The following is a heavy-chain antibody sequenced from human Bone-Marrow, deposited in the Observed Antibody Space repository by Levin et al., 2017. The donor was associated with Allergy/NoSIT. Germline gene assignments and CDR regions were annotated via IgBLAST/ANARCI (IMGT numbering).Heavy chain of an antibody. CDR2: INADDGNT. V-gene: IGHV1-3*01. J-gene: IGHJ5*02. CDR1: GYTFTSYA. Sequence: ASVKVSCKASGYTFTSYALHWVRQAPGQRLEWMGWINADDGNTKYSQNFQGRVTITRDTSANTAYMELSSLRSEDTAVYYCARDRVPRYNWNHIPLRHNWFGPWGQGTLVTVSS. CDR3: ARDRVPRYNWNHIPLRHNWFGP. D-gene: IGHD1-14*01.